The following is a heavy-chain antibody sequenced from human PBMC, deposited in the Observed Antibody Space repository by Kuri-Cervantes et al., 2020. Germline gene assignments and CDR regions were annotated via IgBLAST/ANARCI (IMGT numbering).Heavy chain of an antibody. Sequence: GGSLRPSCAASGFTYSSYGMHWVRQAPGKGLVWVAVIWYDGSNKYYADSMKGRFTISRDTSKNTLYLQMNSLRAEDPAVYYCAKEGSRYYYYGMDVWGQGTTVTVSS. CDR1: GFTYSSYG. J-gene: IGHJ6*02. D-gene: IGHD3-10*01. V-gene: IGHV3-30*02. CDR2: IWYDGSNK. CDR3: AKEGSRYYYYGMDV.